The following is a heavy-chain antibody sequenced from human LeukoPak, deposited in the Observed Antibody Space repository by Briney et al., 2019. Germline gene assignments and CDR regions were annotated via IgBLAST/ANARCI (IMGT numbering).Heavy chain of an antibody. CDR1: GGSFSGYY. D-gene: IGHD4-17*01. J-gene: IGHJ5*02. V-gene: IGHV4-34*01. Sequence: PSETLSLTCAVYGGSFSGYYWSWIRQPPGKGLEWIGEINHSGSTNYNPSLKSRVTISVDTSKNQFSLKLSSVTAADTAVYFCARVPTVTYAQFDPWGQGILVTVSS. CDR3: ARVPTVTYAQFDP. CDR2: INHSGST.